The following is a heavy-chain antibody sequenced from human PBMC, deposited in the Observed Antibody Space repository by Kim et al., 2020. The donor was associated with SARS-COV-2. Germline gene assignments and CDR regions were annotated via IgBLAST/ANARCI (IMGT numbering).Heavy chain of an antibody. CDR2: IVVGSGNT. Sequence: SVKVSCKASGFTFTSSAVQWVRQARGQRLEWIGWIVVGSGNTNYAQKFQERVTITRDMSTSTAYMELSSLRSEDTAMYYCAADSGGVRGVITADAFDIWGQGTMVTVSS. V-gene: IGHV1-58*01. CDR1: GFTFTSSA. D-gene: IGHD3-10*01. CDR3: AADSGGVRGVITADAFDI. J-gene: IGHJ3*02.